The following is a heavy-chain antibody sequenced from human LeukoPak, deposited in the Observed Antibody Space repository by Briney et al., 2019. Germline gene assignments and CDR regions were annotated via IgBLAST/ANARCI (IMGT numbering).Heavy chain of an antibody. V-gene: IGHV3-23*01. CDR3: TKGSAGGRPYYFDN. CDR2: VDGSGAYT. CDR1: GFTFNNYA. Sequence: GGSLRLSCAASGFTFNNYALSWVRQAPGKGLDWISAVDGSGAYTYYSDSVKGRFTISRDDSKNTLYLLMGSLRAEDTAVYFCTKGSAGGRPYYFDNWGQGTLVTVSS. D-gene: IGHD2-15*01. J-gene: IGHJ4*02.